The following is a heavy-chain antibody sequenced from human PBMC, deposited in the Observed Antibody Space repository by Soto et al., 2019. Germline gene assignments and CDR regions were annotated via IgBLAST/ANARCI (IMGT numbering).Heavy chain of an antibody. Sequence: GGSVRLSCAASGFTVSSNYMSWVRQAPGKGLEWVSVIYSGGSTYYADSVKGRFTISRHNSKNTLYLQMNSLRAEDTAVYYCAGFEWSYPETNLGYYYMGVWGKGNRVTVCS. J-gene: IGHJ6*03. D-gene: IGHD3-3*01. CDR3: AGFEWSYPETNLGYYYMGV. CDR1: GFTVSSNY. CDR2: IYSGGST. V-gene: IGHV3-53*04.